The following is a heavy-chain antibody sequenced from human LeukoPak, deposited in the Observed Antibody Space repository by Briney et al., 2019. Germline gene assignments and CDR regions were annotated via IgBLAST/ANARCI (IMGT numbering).Heavy chain of an antibody. CDR2: INPNSGGT. D-gene: IGHD4-11*01. V-gene: IGHV1-2*06. CDR1: GYTFTGYY. Sequence: ASVKVSCKASGYTFTGYYVNRVRQAPGQGLEWMGRINPNSGGTKYAQKFQGRVTMTRDTSISTAYMELSRLRSDDTAVYYCAREDSNPKYYYYYGMDVWGQGTTVTVSS. CDR3: AREDSNPKYYYYYGMDV. J-gene: IGHJ6*02.